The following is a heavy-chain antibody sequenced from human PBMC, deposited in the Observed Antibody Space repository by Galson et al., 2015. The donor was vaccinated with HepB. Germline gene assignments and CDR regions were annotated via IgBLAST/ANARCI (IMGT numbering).Heavy chain of an antibody. Sequence: SLRLSCAASGFPFSSYGMHWVRQAPGKGLEWVAVIPDGGNNKYYADAVEGRFTISRDNSKSKLYLQMNSLRAEDKAVYYCAKVIISSSLAEVATPSYLFDYWGQGTLVTVSS. CDR1: GFPFSSYG. J-gene: IGHJ4*02. CDR3: AKVIISSSLAEVATPSYLFDY. V-gene: IGHV3-30*18. D-gene: IGHD6-13*01. CDR2: IPDGGNNK.